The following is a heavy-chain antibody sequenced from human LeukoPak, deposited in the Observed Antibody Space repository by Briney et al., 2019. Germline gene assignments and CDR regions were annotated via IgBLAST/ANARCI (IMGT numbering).Heavy chain of an antibody. CDR2: ISAYNGNT. V-gene: IGHV1-18*01. D-gene: IGHD2-2*03. CDR1: GYTFTSYG. J-gene: IGHJ4*02. CDR3: ARDGYCSSTSCYVDY. Sequence: ASVKVSCKASGYTFTSYGISWVRQAPGQGLEWMGWISAYNGNTNYAQKLQGRVTMTTDTSTSTAYMELRSLRSDDTAVYYCARDGYCSSTSCYVDYWGQGTLVTVSS.